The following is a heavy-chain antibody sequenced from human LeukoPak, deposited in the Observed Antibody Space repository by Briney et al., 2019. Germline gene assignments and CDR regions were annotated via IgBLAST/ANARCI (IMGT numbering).Heavy chain of an antibody. CDR1: GYSFINYG. CDR3: ARDGGTAGYSSGSDY. Sequence: ASVKVSCKASGYSFINYGINWVRQAPGQGLEWMGGISVYNGNTKYAQKFQGRVTVTTDTSTSTVYMELRSLRSDDTAVYYCARDGGTAGYSSGSDYWGQGTRVTVSS. V-gene: IGHV1-18*01. CDR2: ISVYNGNT. D-gene: IGHD5-18*01. J-gene: IGHJ4*02.